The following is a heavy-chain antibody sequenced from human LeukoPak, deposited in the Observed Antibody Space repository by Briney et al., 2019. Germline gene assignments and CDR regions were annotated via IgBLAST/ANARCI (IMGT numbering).Heavy chain of an antibody. CDR2: IKQDGSEE. CDR3: ARDTPGEESH. J-gene: IGHJ4*02. Sequence: GGSLRLSCAASGLTFSNYWMNWVRQAPGKGLEWVANIKQDGSEEHYVDSVKGRFTISRDNAKNSLYLQINSLRAEDTAVYYCARDTPGEESHWGQGTLVTVSS. V-gene: IGHV3-7*01. CDR1: GLTFSNYW. D-gene: IGHD2-2*01.